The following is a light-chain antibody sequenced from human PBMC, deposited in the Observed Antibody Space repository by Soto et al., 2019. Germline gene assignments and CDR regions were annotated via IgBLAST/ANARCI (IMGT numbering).Light chain of an antibody. CDR2: AAS. CDR1: QGISNY. V-gene: IGKV1-9*01. Sequence: IQLTQFPSSLSASVGDRVTITCRASQGISNYLAWYQQRPGQAPNLLIYAASTLRSGVPSRFSGSGSGTDFTLTISSLQPEDFATYDCQQLNCYPFTFGQGTKLEIK. J-gene: IGKJ2*01. CDR3: QQLNCYPFT.